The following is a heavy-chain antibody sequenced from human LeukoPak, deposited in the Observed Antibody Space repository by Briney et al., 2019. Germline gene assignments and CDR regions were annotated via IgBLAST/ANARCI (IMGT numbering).Heavy chain of an antibody. CDR3: ASNWNLDC. D-gene: IGHD1-1*01. CDR1: GFTFSSYA. CDR2: ISNSGDNT. Sequence: GGSLRLSCAASGFTFSSYAMSWVRQAPGEGREWVSAISNSGDNTFYADSVKGRFTISRDNSKNTVYLQMNSLRAEDTAVYYCASNWNLDCWSQGTLVTVSS. J-gene: IGHJ4*02. V-gene: IGHV3-23*01.